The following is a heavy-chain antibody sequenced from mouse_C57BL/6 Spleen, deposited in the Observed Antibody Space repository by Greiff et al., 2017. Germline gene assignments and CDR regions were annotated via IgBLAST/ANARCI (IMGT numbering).Heavy chain of an antibody. CDR2: IDPSDSYT. Sequence: QVQLQPPGAELVKPGASVKLSCKASGYTFTSSWMQWVKQRPGQGLEWIGEIDPSDSYTNYNQKFKGKATLTVDTSSSTAYMQLSSLTSEDSAVYYCARGDDGYSFYAMDYWGQGTSVTVSS. V-gene: IGHV1-50*01. CDR3: ARGDDGYSFYAMDY. J-gene: IGHJ4*01. D-gene: IGHD2-3*01. CDR1: GYTFTSSW.